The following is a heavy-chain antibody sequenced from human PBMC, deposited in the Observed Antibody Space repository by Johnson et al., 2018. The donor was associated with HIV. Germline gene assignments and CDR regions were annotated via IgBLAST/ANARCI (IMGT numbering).Heavy chain of an antibody. V-gene: IGHV3-11*04. CDR2: ISSSGSPI. D-gene: IGHD2-8*02. CDR3: ARDLTGRSAVDI. Sequence: QVQLVESGGGLVQPGGSLRLSCAASGFTFSDYYMSWIRQAPGKGLEWVSYISSSGSPIYYADSVKGRFTISRDSSKNTLYLEMNGLRAEDTAVYYCARDLTGRSAVDIWGHGTMVTVSS. CDR1: GFTFSDYY. J-gene: IGHJ3*02.